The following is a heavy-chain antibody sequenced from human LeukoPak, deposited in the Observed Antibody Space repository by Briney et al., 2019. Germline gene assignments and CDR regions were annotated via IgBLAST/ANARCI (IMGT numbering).Heavy chain of an antibody. CDR2: ISGSGGST. CDR3: ANLYSSGWYLFDY. V-gene: IGHV3-23*01. Sequence: GGFLRLSCAASGFTFSSYAMSWVRQAPGKGLEWVSAISGSGGSTYYADSVKGRCTISRDNSKNTLYLQMNSLRAEDTAVYYCANLYSSGWYLFDYWGQGTLVTVSS. CDR1: GFTFSSYA. J-gene: IGHJ4*02. D-gene: IGHD6-19*01.